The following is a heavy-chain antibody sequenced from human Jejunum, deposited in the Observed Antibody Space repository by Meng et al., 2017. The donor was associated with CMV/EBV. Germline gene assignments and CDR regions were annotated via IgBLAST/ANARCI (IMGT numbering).Heavy chain of an antibody. CDR1: EFRVTRNN. V-gene: IGHV3-53*01. Sequence: SCTGSEFRVTRNNMTWVRQAPGKGLEWVSAIYSGDTTYYADSVGGRFTISRDNSKNTLYLQMNSLRAEDTAVYYCAKKYSGSFDYWGQGTLVTVSS. D-gene: IGHD1-26*01. CDR3: AKKYSGSFDY. J-gene: IGHJ4*02. CDR2: IYSGDTT.